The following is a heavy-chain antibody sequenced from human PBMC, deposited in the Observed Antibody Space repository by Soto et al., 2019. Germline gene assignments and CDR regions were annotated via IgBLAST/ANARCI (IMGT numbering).Heavy chain of an antibody. D-gene: IGHD3-10*01. V-gene: IGHV3-64D*06. CDR3: VKDGDYYGSGSSTYFDY. CDR1: GFTFSSYA. CDR2: ISSNGGST. Sequence: PGGSLRLSCSASGFTFSSYAMHWVRQAPGKGLEYVSAISSNGGSTYYADSVKGRFTISRDNSKNTLYLQMSSLRAGDTAVYYCVKDGDYYGSGSSTYFDYWGQGTLVTVSS. J-gene: IGHJ4*02.